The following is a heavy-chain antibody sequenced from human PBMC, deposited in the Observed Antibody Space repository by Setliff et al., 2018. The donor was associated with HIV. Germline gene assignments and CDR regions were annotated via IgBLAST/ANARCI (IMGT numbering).Heavy chain of an antibody. CDR1: GYIFTDYW. J-gene: IGHJ3*01. CDR2: IYPSDSDV. Sequence: GESLKISCQASGYIFTDYWIGWVRQMPGKGLECMGMIYPSDSDVTYRPPFYVGESDVTYSPSFQGQVTISVDKTLSTAYLQWSSLKASDTAIYYCARQYRFPYGDAVQGFDVWGRGTMVTVSS. CDR3: ARQYRFPYGDAVQGFDV. D-gene: IGHD2-21*02. V-gene: IGHV5-51*01.